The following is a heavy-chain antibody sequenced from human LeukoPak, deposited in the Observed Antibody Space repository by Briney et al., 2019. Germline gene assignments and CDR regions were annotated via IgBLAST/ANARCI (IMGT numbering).Heavy chain of an antibody. CDR1: GFTFSSYA. V-gene: IGHV3-30*02. CDR3: AKGIWPTVTLPGRTHFDY. Sequence: GGSLRLSCAASGFTFSSYAMHWVRQAPGRGLEWVAFNRYDGSNKYYADSVKGRFTISRDNSKNTLYLQMNSLRADDTAVYYCAKGIWPTVTLPGRTHFDYWGQGTLVPVSS. D-gene: IGHD4-17*01. CDR2: NRYDGSNK. J-gene: IGHJ4*02.